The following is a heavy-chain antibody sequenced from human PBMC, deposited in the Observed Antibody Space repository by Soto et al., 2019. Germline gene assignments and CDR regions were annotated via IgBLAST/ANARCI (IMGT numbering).Heavy chain of an antibody. D-gene: IGHD6-19*01. V-gene: IGHV3-48*01. CDR1: GFTFSSYS. CDR2: ISSSSSTI. Sequence: GGSLRLSCAASGFTFSSYSMNWVRQAPGKGLEWVSYISSSSSTIYYADSVKGRFTISRDNAKNSLYLQMNSLRAEDTAVYYCASTAVAGTKGSWGQGNLVTVSS. J-gene: IGHJ4*02. CDR3: ASTAVAGTKGS.